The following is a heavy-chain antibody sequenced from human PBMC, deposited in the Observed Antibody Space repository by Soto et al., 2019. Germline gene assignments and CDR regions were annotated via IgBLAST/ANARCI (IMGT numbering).Heavy chain of an antibody. CDR1: GYTFTGYY. D-gene: IGHD3-16*01. J-gene: IGHJ6*02. CDR3: ARCWGSPLGIYGMDV. Sequence: GSSVKVSCKASGYTFTGYYMHWVRQAPGQGLEWMGWINPNSGGTNYAQKFQGWVTMTRDTSISTAYMELSRLRSDDTAVYYCARCWGSPLGIYGMDVWGQGTTVTVSS. V-gene: IGHV1-2*04. CDR2: INPNSGGT.